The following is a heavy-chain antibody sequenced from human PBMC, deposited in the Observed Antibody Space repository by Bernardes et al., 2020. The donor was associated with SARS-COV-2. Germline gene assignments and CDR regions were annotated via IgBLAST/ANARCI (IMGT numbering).Heavy chain of an antibody. Sequence: SETLSLTCTVSGGSVSTSYYWNWIRQSPEKGLEWIGYIYNTGAIKSSPSLTGRVTISLDTSKNQFSLRLTSVTAADTAVYFCARSTRKSYFYYGLGVWGPGTTVTVSS. J-gene: IGHJ6*02. CDR1: GGSVSTSYY. V-gene: IGHV4-61*01. CDR2: IYNTGAI. CDR3: ARSTRKSYFYYGLGV.